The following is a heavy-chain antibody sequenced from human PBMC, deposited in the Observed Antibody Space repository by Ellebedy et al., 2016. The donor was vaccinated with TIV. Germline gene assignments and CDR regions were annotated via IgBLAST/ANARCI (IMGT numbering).Heavy chain of an antibody. V-gene: IGHV4-39*01. D-gene: IGHD6-19*01. Sequence: MPSETLSLTCTVSGGSTSRSSYYWGSIRQPPGKGLEWIGSIPYGGSAYYNPPLKSRVTISVDTSKHQFSLKMTSVTAADTAVYYCARHPLEWLVGPTYFDYWGPGTLITVSS. J-gene: IGHJ4*02. CDR3: ARHPLEWLVGPTYFDY. CDR1: GGSTSRSSYY. CDR2: IPYGGSA.